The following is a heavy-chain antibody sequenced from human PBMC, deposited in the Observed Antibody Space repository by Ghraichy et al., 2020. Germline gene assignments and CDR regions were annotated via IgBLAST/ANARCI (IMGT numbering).Heavy chain of an antibody. J-gene: IGHJ6*02. V-gene: IGHV4-59*01. Sequence: SQTLSLTCTVSGDSISNYYWSWIWQPPGKGLEWIGCIYYSGSTKYNPSLQSRVTISVDTSKNQFSLKLSSVTAADTAVYYCARGGTSSAIPGDYYYYGMDVWAQGTTVTVSS. CDR1: GDSISNYY. CDR3: ARGGTSSAIPGDYYYYGMDV. D-gene: IGHD2-2*01. CDR2: IYYSGST.